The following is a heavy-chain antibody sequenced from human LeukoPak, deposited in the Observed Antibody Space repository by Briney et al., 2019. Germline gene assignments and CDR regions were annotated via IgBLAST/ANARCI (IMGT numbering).Heavy chain of an antibody. CDR2: IKSDGST. Sequence: GGSLTLSCAASGFTFSSYWMHWLRQTPGKGLVWVSRIKSDGSTNYADSVKGRFTISRDNARNTLYLQMNSLRVEDTAMYYCARAVTYFYGSVTYDWFDPWGQGTLVTVSS. V-gene: IGHV3-74*01. CDR3: ARAVTYFYGSVTYDWFDP. CDR1: GFTFSSYW. D-gene: IGHD3-10*01. J-gene: IGHJ5*02.